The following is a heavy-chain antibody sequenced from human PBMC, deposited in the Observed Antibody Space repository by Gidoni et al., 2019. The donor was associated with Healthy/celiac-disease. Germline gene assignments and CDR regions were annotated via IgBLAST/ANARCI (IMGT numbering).Heavy chain of an antibody. Sequence: QVTLKESGPVLVKPTETLTLTCTGPGLPLSIASMGGRWISQPPGKALEWRAHIFSNNEKSYSTSMNSRLTISKVTAKSKVVLSMTNMDPVDTATYYCAPRQDYGILTGYYPLDYWGQGTLVTVSS. CDR2: IFSNNEK. V-gene: IGHV2-26*01. CDR3: APRQDYGILTGYYPLDY. CDR1: GLPLSIASMG. D-gene: IGHD3-9*01. J-gene: IGHJ4*02.